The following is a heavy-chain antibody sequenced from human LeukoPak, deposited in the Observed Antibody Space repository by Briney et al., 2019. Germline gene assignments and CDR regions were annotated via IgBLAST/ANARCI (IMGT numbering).Heavy chain of an antibody. CDR1: GSSISSGGYY. J-gene: IGHJ4*02. V-gene: IGHV4-31*03. CDR2: IYCSGST. Sequence: PSQTLSLTCTVSGSSISSGGYYWSWIRQHPGKGLEWIGYIYCSGSTYYNPSLKSRVTISVDTSKNQFSLKLSSVTAADTAVYYCARGDYGDYVFDYWGQGTLVTVSS. CDR3: ARGDYGDYVFDY. D-gene: IGHD4-17*01.